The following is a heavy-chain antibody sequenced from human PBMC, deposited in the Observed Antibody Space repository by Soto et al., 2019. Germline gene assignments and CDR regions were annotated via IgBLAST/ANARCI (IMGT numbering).Heavy chain of an antibody. CDR2: INPNSGGT. CDR1: GYTFTAYN. CDR3: APATMTFDY. J-gene: IGHJ4*02. V-gene: IGHV1-2*02. Sequence: ASVKVSCKASGYTFTAYNMHWVRQAPGQGLEWMGWINPNSGGTNYAQKFQGRVTMTRDTSISTAYMELSRLTSEDTAVYYCAPATMTFDYWGQGALVTVYS. D-gene: IGHD2-2*01.